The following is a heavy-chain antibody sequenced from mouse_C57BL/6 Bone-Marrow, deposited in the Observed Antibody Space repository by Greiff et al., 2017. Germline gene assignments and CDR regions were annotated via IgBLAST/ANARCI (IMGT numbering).Heavy chain of an antibody. J-gene: IGHJ4*01. CDR2: IYPRSGNT. D-gene: IGHD1-1*01. CDR1: GYTFTSYG. Sequence: QVQLQQSGAELARPGASVKLSCKASGYTFTSYGISWVKQRTGQGFEWIGEIYPRSGNTYYNEKFKGKATLTADKSSSTAYMELRSLTSEDSAVYFCAIYYGSSYYAMDYWGQGTSVTVSS. V-gene: IGHV1-81*01. CDR3: AIYYGSSYYAMDY.